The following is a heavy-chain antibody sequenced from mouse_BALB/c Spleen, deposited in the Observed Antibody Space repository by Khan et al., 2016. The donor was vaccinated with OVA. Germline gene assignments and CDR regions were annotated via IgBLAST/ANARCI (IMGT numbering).Heavy chain of an antibody. CDR2: INPYNGAT. CDR3: ARGKWQSYYFDY. Sequence: VQLKQSGPELVKPGTSVKMSCKASGYIFTNYLIHWVKQKPGQGLEWIGYINPYNGATKYNERFKGKATLTSDKSSITAYMEVTSLTSEDSAVYSGARGKWQSYYFDYWGQGTTLTVSS. CDR1: GYIFTNYL. D-gene: IGHD1-3*01. V-gene: IGHV1S136*01. J-gene: IGHJ2*01.